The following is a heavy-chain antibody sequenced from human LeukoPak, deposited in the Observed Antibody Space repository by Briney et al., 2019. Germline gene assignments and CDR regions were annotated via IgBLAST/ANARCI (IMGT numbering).Heavy chain of an antibody. CDR1: GYTFTSYG. V-gene: IGHV1-18*01. Sequence: ASVKVSCKASGYTFTSYGISWVRQAPGQGLEWMGWISAYNGDTNYAQKLQGRVTVTTDTSTSTAYMELRSLRSDDTAVYYCARDGHRQIPYSSDWYHLYDYWGQGTLVTVSS. D-gene: IGHD6-19*01. CDR3: ARDGHRQIPYSSDWYHLYDY. CDR2: ISAYNGDT. J-gene: IGHJ4*02.